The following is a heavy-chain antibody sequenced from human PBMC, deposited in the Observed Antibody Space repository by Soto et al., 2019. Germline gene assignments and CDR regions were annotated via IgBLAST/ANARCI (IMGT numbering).Heavy chain of an antibody. CDR3: ASVRGGYYYAMDV. J-gene: IGHJ6*02. CDR1: GGSISSSNW. V-gene: IGHV4-4*02. D-gene: IGHD3-10*02. CDR2: IYHSGST. Sequence: QVQLQESGPGLVKPSGTLSLTCAVSGGSISSSNWWSWVRQPPGKGLEWIGEIYHSGSTNYNPSLKSRVTMSVDKSKNQFSLKMSSVTAADTAVYYCASVRGGYYYAMDVWCQGTTVTVSS.